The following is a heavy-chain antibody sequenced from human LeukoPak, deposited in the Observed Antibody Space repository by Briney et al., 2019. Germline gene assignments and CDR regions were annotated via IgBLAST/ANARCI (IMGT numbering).Heavy chain of an antibody. CDR1: GFTFSSYA. J-gene: IGHJ4*02. CDR2: ISGSGGST. CDR3: AKDKYYYGSGSSIDY. V-gene: IGHV3-23*01. D-gene: IGHD3-10*01. Sequence: GGSLRLSRAASGFTFSSYAMSWVRQAPGKGLEWVSAISGSGGSTYYADSVKGRFTISRDNSKNTLYLQMNSLRAEDTAVYYCAKDKYYYGSGSSIDYWGQGTLVTVSS.